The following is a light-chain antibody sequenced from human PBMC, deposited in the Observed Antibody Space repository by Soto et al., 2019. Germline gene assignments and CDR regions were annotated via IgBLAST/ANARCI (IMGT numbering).Light chain of an antibody. CDR3: QQRSDWLLT. Sequence: EIILTQSPDTLSLSPGERATLSCRASQTVSSNYLAWCQQRPGQAPRLLIYGASTRAAGIPDRFSGSGSGTDFTLTITRLEPEDFAVYYCQQRSDWLLTFGGGTKVEIK. V-gene: IGKV3D-20*02. CDR2: GAS. J-gene: IGKJ4*01. CDR1: QTVSSNY.